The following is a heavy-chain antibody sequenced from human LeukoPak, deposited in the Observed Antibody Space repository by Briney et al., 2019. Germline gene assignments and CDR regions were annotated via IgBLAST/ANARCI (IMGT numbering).Heavy chain of an antibody. CDR2: VAADGGHK. CDR1: GFTFSSNG. D-gene: IGHD5-18*01. V-gene: IGHV3-30*03. Sequence: GGSLRLSCVGSGFTFSSNGIQWVRQAPGKGLEGVAVVAADGGHKVYSASVKCRFSMSRDNSKNTAFLQMDSPGAEDAAVYFCAREHSHNNWFFDLWGHGTPVTVSS. J-gene: IGHJ2*01. CDR3: AREHSHNNWFFDL.